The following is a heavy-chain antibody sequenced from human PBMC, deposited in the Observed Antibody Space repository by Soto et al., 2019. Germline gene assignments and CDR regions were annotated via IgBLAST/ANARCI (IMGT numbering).Heavy chain of an antibody. CDR2: ISAYNGNT. D-gene: IGHD1-1*01. J-gene: IGHJ5*02. V-gene: IGHV1-18*01. Sequence: QVQLVQSGAEVKKPGASVKVSCKASGYTFTSYGISWVRQAPGQGLEWMGWISAYNGNTNYAQKLQGRVTMTTDTSTGPAYMELRSLRSDDTAVYYCARDGEYNWNDGPANWFDPWGQGTLVTVSS. CDR3: ARDGEYNWNDGPANWFDP. CDR1: GYTFTSYG.